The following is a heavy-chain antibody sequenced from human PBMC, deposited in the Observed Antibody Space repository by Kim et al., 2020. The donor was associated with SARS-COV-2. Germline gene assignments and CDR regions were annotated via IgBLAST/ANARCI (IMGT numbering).Heavy chain of an antibody. Sequence: TDYAAPVKGRFTSSRDDSKITLYLQMNSLKTEDTAVYYCTARWGLGGMDVWGQGTTVTVSS. CDR3: TARWGLGGMDV. V-gene: IGHV3-15*01. D-gene: IGHD3-16*01. J-gene: IGHJ6*02. CDR2: T.